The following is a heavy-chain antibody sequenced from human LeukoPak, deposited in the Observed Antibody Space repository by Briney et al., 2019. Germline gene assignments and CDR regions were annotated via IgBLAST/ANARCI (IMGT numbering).Heavy chain of an antibody. Sequence: GESLEISCKGSGYSFSNYWIGWVRQMPGKGLEWMGIIYPGDSDITYSPSFQGQVTISADKSITTAYLQWSSLKASDTAMYYCARQSDGGGSYPGYWSQGTLVTVSS. CDR2: IYPGDSDI. CDR3: ARQSDGGGSYPGY. J-gene: IGHJ4*02. V-gene: IGHV5-51*01. CDR1: GYSFSNYW. D-gene: IGHD1-26*01.